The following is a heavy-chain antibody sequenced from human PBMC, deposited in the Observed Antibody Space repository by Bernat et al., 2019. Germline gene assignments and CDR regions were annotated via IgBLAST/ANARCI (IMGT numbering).Heavy chain of an antibody. D-gene: IGHD2-15*01. J-gene: IGHJ3*02. CDR1: GFTFSSYG. CDR2: IWYDGSNK. V-gene: IGHV3-33*01. CDR3: ARLLGAFDI. Sequence: QVQLVESGGGVVQPGRSLRLSCAASGFTFSSYGMHWVRQAPGKGLEWVAVIWYDGSNKYYADSVKGRFTISRDNSKNTLHLQMNSLRAEDTAVYYCARLLGAFDIWGQGTMVTVSS.